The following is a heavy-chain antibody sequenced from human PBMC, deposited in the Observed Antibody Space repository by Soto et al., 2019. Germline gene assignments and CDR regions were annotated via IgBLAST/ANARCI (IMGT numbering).Heavy chain of an antibody. CDR2: IYHSGST. Sequence: PSETLSLTCAVSGGSISSSNWWSWVRQPPGKGLEWIGEIYHSGSTYYSPSLKSRVTISVDTSKNKFSMKLSSVTAADTAVYYCARRERAAGTDWWFDPWGQGTLVTVSS. J-gene: IGHJ5*02. V-gene: IGHV4-4*02. CDR3: ARRERAAGTDWWFDP. D-gene: IGHD6-13*01. CDR1: GGSISSSNW.